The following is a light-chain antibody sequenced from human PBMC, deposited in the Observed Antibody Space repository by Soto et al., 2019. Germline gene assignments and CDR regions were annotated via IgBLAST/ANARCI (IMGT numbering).Light chain of an antibody. CDR2: DVS. V-gene: IGLV2-14*03. J-gene: IGLJ1*01. Sequence: QSALTQPASVSGSPGQSITISCTGTSSDVGGYNYVSWYQHHPGKAPKRMIHDVSNRPSGVSNRFSGSTSGNTASLTISGLQAEDEADYYCSSYIPKNRTYFFGTWTKLTVL. CDR3: SSYIPKNRTYF. CDR1: SSDVGGYNY.